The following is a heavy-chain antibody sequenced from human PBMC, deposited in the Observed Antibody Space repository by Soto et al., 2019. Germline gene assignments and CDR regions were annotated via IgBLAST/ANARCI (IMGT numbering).Heavy chain of an antibody. CDR3: ARSRYDILTGYYNWFDL. Sequence: SETLSLTCTVSGGSISSYYWSWIRQPPGKGLEWIGYIYYSGSTNYNPSLKSRVTISVDTSKNQFSLKLSSVTAADTAVYYCARSRYDILTGYYNWFDLWGQGTLVTVSS. V-gene: IGHV4-59*01. J-gene: IGHJ5*02. D-gene: IGHD3-9*01. CDR2: IYYSGST. CDR1: GGSISSYY.